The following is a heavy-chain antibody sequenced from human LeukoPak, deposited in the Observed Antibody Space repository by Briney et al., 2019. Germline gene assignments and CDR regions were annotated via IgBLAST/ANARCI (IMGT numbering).Heavy chain of an antibody. CDR1: GFTFSSYS. D-gene: IGHD1-26*01. Sequence: GGSLRLSCAASGFTFSSYSMNWVRQAPGKGLEWVSSISSSSSYIYYADSVKGRFTISRDNAKNSLYLQMNSLRAEDTAVYYCARGSEWELPSCDYWGQGTLVTVSS. CDR2: ISSSSSYI. CDR3: ARGSEWELPSCDY. V-gene: IGHV3-21*06. J-gene: IGHJ4*02.